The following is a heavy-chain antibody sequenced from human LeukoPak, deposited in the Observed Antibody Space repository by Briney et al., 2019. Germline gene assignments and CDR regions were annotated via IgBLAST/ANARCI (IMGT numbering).Heavy chain of an antibody. J-gene: IGHJ4*02. CDR3: ARYYCSGSSCYIDY. D-gene: IGHD2-15*01. V-gene: IGHV4-59*08. CDR2: IYYTGTT. CDR1: GGSISGYY. Sequence: SETLSLTCTVSGGSISGYYWTWIRQPPGEGLEWIGFIYYTGTTSYNPSLRSRVTVSVDTSKNQFSLKLSSVTAPDTAVYYCARYYCSGSSCYIDYWGQGTLVTVSS.